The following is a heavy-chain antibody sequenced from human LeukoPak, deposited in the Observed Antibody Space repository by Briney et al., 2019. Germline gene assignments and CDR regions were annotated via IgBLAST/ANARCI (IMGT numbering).Heavy chain of an antibody. D-gene: IGHD6-13*01. CDR1: GGSVSSSSYY. CDR3: ARDGRGAGAAAGNGYFQH. CDR2: IYYSGST. V-gene: IGHV4-39*07. Sequence: SETLSLTCTVSGGSVSSSSYYWGWIRQPPGKGLEWIGSIYYSGSTYYNPSLKSRVTISVDTSKNQFSLKLSSVTAADTAVYYCARDGRGAGAAAGNGYFQHWGQGTLVTVSS. J-gene: IGHJ1*01.